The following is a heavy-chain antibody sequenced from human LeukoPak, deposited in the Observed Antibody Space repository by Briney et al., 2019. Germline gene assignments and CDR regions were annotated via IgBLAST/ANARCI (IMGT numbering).Heavy chain of an antibody. CDR3: ARGGWNDYFDY. Sequence: SETLSLTCAVYGGSFSGYYWSWIRQPPGKGLEWIGYIYYSGSTNCNPSLKSRVTISVDTSKNQFSLKLSSVTAADTAVYYCARGGWNDYFDYWGQGTLVTVSS. D-gene: IGHD1-1*01. J-gene: IGHJ4*02. V-gene: IGHV4-59*01. CDR1: GGSFSGYY. CDR2: IYYSGST.